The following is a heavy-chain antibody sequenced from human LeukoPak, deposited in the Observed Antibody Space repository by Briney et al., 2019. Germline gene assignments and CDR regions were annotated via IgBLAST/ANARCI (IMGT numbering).Heavy chain of an antibody. D-gene: IGHD3-16*02. CDR3: ARDYDYVWGSYRYTFDY. CDR2: INPNSGGT. Sequence: ASVKVSCKASGYTFTSYGISWVRQAPGQGLEWMGRINPNSGGTNYAQKFQGRVTMTRDTSISTAYMELSRLRSDDTAVYYCARDYDYVWGSYRYTFDYWGLGTLVTVSS. J-gene: IGHJ4*02. V-gene: IGHV1-2*06. CDR1: GYTFTSYG.